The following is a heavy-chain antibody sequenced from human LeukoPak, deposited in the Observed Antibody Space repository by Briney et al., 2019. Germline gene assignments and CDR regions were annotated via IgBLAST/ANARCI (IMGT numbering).Heavy chain of an antibody. CDR3: ARRMDTAPPYGMDV. D-gene: IGHD5-18*01. J-gene: IGHJ6*02. CDR1: GGSISSCY. CDR2: IYTSGST. Sequence: PSETLSLTCTVSGGSISSCYWSWIRQPAGKGLEWIGRIYTSGSTNYNPSLKSRVTMSVDTSKNQFSLKLSSVTAADTAVYYCARRMDTAPPYGMDVWGQGTTVTVSS. V-gene: IGHV4-4*07.